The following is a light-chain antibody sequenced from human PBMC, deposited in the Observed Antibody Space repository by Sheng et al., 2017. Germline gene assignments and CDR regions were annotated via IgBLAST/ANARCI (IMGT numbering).Light chain of an antibody. V-gene: IGKV1-39*01. CDR1: QSIRTF. Sequence: DIQMTQSPSSLSASVGDRVTIICRASQSIRTFLNWYQQKPGKAPKLLIFDTSYLQSVIPSRFSGSGSGTDFTLTISSLQPEDFATYYCQQSYSTPLTFGGGTKVEIK. CDR2: DTS. CDR3: QQSYSTPLT. J-gene: IGKJ4*01.